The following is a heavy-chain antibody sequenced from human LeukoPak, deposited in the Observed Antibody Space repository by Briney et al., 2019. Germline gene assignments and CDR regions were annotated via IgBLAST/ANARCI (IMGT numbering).Heavy chain of an antibody. CDR1: GYTFTSYH. CDR3: ARDSGVYFDY. D-gene: IGHD6-25*01. V-gene: IGHV1-2*02. CDR2: INPNSGGT. Sequence: ASVKVSCTASGYTFTSYHMHWVRQAPGQGLEWMGWINPNSGGTNYAQKFQGRVTMTRDTSISTAYMELSRLRSDDTAVYYCARDSGVYFDYWGQGTLVTVSS. J-gene: IGHJ4*02.